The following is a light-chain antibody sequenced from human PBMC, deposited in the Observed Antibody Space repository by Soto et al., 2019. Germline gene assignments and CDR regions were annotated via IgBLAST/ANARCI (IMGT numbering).Light chain of an antibody. CDR1: SSDVGSYNL. CDR3: CSYAGSILYV. Sequence: QSALTQPASVSGSPGQSITISCTGTSSDVGSYNLVSWYQQHPGKAPKLMIYEGSKRPSGVSNRLSGSKSGNTASLTISGLQAEDEADYYCCSYAGSILYVFGTGTKVTVL. J-gene: IGLJ1*01. CDR2: EGS. V-gene: IGLV2-23*01.